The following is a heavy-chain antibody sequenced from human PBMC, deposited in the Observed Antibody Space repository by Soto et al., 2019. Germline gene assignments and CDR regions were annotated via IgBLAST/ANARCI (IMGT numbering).Heavy chain of an antibody. D-gene: IGHD4-17*01. J-gene: IGHJ4*02. CDR1: GFTFSNAW. CDR3: TTDLNGDGFDY. CDR2: IKSKTDGGTP. V-gene: IGHV3-15*01. Sequence: EVQLVESGGGLVKPGGSLRLSCAASGFTFSNAWMSWVRQAPGKGLEWVGRIKSKTDGGTPDYAAPVKGRFTISRDDSKNTLYLQMNSLKTEDTAVYYCTTDLNGDGFDYWGQGTLVTVSS.